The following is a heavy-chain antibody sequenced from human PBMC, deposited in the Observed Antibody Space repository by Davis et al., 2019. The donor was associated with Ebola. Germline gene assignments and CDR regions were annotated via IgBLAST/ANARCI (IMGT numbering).Heavy chain of an antibody. CDR2: INSDGSST. V-gene: IGHV3-74*01. D-gene: IGHD5-18*01. Sequence: GESLKISCAASGFTFSSYWMHWVRQAPGKGLVWVSRINSDGSSTSYADSVKGRFTISRDNSKNTLYLQMNSLRAEDTAVYYCAKNVDTAMGLYFDYWGQGTLVTVSS. CDR1: GFTFSSYW. CDR3: AKNVDTAMGLYFDY. J-gene: IGHJ4*02.